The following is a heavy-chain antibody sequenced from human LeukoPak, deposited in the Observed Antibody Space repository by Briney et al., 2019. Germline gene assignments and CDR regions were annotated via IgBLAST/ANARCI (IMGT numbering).Heavy chain of an antibody. CDR3: ARGYYSSSRIAN. J-gene: IGHJ4*02. Sequence: PGGSLRLSCAASGFPFSNYWMHWVRQAPGKGLVWVSRVNSDGSTTNYADSVKGRFTISRDNAENTLYMRMNSLRPEDTAVYYCARGYYSSSRIANWGQGTLVTVSS. D-gene: IGHD6-13*01. CDR2: VNSDGSTT. CDR1: GFPFSNYW. V-gene: IGHV3-74*01.